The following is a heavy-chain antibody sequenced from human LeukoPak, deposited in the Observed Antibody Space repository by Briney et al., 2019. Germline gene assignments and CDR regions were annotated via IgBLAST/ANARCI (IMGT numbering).Heavy chain of an antibody. D-gene: IGHD6-13*01. CDR3: AKGQYSSSWYTPYYYGMGV. Sequence: GGSLRLSCAASGFRFDDYTMHWVRQAPGKGLEWVSGISWNSGSIGYADSVKGRFTISRDNAKNSLYLQMNSLRAEDTALYYCAKGQYSSSWYTPYYYGMGVWGQGTTVTVSS. J-gene: IGHJ6*02. CDR2: ISWNSGSI. CDR1: GFRFDDYT. V-gene: IGHV3-9*01.